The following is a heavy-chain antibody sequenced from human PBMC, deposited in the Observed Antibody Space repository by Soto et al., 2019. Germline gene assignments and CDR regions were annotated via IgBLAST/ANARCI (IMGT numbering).Heavy chain of an antibody. Sequence: PLEILCLTCAVYGGYFSDYCCSWIRQPPEKGLEWIGEINHSGSTNYNPSHKSRVTISVDTSKNQFSLKLSSVTAADTAVYYFARGVRKCYDSSGLDYWVQGSLVTVS. CDR1: GGYFSDYC. D-gene: IGHD3-22*01. CDR3: ARGVRKCYDSSGLDY. CDR2: INHSGST. V-gene: IGHV4-34*01. J-gene: IGHJ4*02.